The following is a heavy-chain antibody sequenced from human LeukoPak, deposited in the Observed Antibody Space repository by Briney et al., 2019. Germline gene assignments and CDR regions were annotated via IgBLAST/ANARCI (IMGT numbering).Heavy chain of an antibody. CDR2: IYTSGST. J-gene: IGHJ4*02. CDR1: GGSISSYY. CDR3: ARDSGLLRLGELSRTDY. D-gene: IGHD3-16*02. V-gene: IGHV4-4*07. Sequence: PSETLSLTCTVSGGSISSYYWSWIRQPAGKGLEWIGRIYTSGSTNYNPSLKSRVTMSVDTSKNQFSLKLSSVTAADTAVYYCARDSGLLRLGELSRTDYWGQGTLVTVSS.